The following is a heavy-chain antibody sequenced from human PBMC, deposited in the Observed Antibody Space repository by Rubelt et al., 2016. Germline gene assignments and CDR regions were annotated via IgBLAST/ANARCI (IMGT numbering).Heavy chain of an antibody. V-gene: IGHV4-34*01. J-gene: IGHJ6*02. D-gene: IGHD6-13*01. Sequence: QVQLQQWGAGLLKPSETLSLTCAVYGGSFSGYYWSWIRQPPGKGLEWIGEINHSGSTNYNPSLKSRVTRSVDTSKNQLSLRLGSVTAADTAVYYCARGRRGSSSWLGRDYYGMDVWGQGTTVTVSS. CDR1: GGSFSGYY. CDR2: INHSGST. CDR3: ARGRRGSSSWLGRDYYGMDV.